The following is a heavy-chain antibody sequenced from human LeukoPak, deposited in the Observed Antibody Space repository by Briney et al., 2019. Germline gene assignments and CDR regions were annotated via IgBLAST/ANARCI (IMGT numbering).Heavy chain of an antibody. Sequence: GESLKISCKGSGYSFTGYWIGWVRQLPGKGLEWMGIIYPGDSDTRYSPSFQGQVTISADKSISTAYLQWSSLKASDTAMYYCARQSITMVRGVPNIDYWGQGTLVTVSS. V-gene: IGHV5-51*01. J-gene: IGHJ4*02. CDR2: IYPGDSDT. D-gene: IGHD3-10*01. CDR1: GYSFTGYW. CDR3: ARQSITMVRGVPNIDY.